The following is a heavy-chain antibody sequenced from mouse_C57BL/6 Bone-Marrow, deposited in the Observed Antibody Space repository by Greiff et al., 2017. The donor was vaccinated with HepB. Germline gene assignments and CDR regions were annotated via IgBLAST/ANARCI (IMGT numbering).Heavy chain of an antibody. CDR3: ARSGYGSSYDWYFDV. CDR2: ILPSIGRT. D-gene: IGHD1-1*01. CDR1: DSEVFPIAY. J-gene: IGHJ1*03. Sequence: VQLQESGSELRSPGSSVKLSCKDFDSEVFPIAYMSWVRQKPGHGFEWIGGILPSIGRTIYGEKFEDKATLDADTLSNTAYLELNSLTSEDSAIYYCARSGYGSSYDWYFDVWGTGTTVTVSS. V-gene: IGHV15-2*01.